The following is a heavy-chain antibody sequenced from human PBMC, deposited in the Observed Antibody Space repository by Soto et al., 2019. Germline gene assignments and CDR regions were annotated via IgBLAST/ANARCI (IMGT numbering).Heavy chain of an antibody. D-gene: IGHD3-10*01. CDR1: GYSISAYY. V-gene: IGHV1-2*02. Sequence: QVQLVQSGTEVKKPGASVKVSCQASGYSISAYYIHWVRQAPGQGLEWMGWIDPKNGGTVSAQKFQGRLTMTRDTSISTVYMALSGLTSDDTALYYCGRDDYGIFPYWGQGSLVTGSS. CDR2: IDPKNGGT. J-gene: IGHJ4*02. CDR3: GRDDYGIFPY.